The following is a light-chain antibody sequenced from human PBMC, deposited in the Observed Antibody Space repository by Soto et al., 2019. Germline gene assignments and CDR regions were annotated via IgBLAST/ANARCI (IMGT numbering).Light chain of an antibody. CDR3: QQYDNLPHVT. CDR1: QDSSNY. J-gene: IGKJ4*01. Sequence: DIQMTQSPSSLSASVGDRVTITCQASQDSSNYLNWYQQKPGKAPKLLIYDASNLETGVPSRFSGSGSGTDFTFTISNLQPEDIATCYCQQYDNLPHVTFGGGTKVEI. CDR2: DAS. V-gene: IGKV1-33*01.